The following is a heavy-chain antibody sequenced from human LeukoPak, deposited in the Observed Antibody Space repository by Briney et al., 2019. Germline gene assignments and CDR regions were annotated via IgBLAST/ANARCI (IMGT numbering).Heavy chain of an antibody. Sequence: HPGGSLRLSCAASGFTFSSYGMHWVRQAPGKGLEWVAVISYDGSNKYYADSVKGRFTISRDNSKNTLYLQMNSLRAEDTAVYYCAREGLDRGYFDYWGQGSLVTVSS. V-gene: IGHV3-30*03. D-gene: IGHD1-14*01. CDR1: GFTFSSYG. J-gene: IGHJ4*02. CDR2: ISYDGSNK. CDR3: AREGLDRGYFDY.